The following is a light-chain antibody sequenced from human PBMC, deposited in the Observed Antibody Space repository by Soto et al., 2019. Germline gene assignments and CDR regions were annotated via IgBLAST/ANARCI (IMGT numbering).Light chain of an antibody. V-gene: IGKV3-20*01. CDR3: QQYGDSPLT. CDR1: QSVYINS. J-gene: IGKJ3*01. Sequence: EVVLTQSPGTLSLSPGERATLYCRASQSVYINSLAWYQQKPGQPPRLLIYGASTRAAAIPDRFSGSGSGADFALSIDGLEPEDFAIYYCQQYGDSPLTFGPGTRVD. CDR2: GAS.